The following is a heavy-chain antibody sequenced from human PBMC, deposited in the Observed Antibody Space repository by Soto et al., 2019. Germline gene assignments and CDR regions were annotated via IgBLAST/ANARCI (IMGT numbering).Heavy chain of an antibody. D-gene: IGHD1-26*01. CDR3: AIVRLELRTVVGFDY. V-gene: IGHV4-31*03. CDR1: GGSISSGGYY. J-gene: IGHJ4*02. CDR2: IYYSGST. Sequence: SETPSLTCTVSGGSISSGGYYWSWIRQHPGKGLEWIGYIYYSGSTYYNPSLKSRVTISVDTSKNQFSLKLSSVTAADTAVYYCAIVRLELRTVVGFDYCGPGTLVTVSS.